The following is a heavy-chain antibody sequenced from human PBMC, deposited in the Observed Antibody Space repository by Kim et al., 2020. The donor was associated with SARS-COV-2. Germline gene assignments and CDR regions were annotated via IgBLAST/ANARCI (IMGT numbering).Heavy chain of an antibody. D-gene: IGHD2-15*01. CDR2: ISAYNGNT. Sequence: ASVKVSCKASGYTFTSYGISWVRQAPGQGLEWMGWISAYNGNTNYAQKLQGRVTMTTDTSTSTAYMELRSLRSDDTAVYYCARVGDIVVVVADYYGMDVWGQGTTVTVSS. V-gene: IGHV1-18*04. CDR1: GYTFTSYG. J-gene: IGHJ6*02. CDR3: ARVGDIVVVVADYYGMDV.